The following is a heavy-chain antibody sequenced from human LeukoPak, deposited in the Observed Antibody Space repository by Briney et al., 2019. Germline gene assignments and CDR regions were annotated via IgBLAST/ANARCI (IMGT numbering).Heavy chain of an antibody. CDR2: IRYDGSNK. D-gene: IGHD2-2*02. J-gene: IGHJ5*02. V-gene: IGHV3-30*02. CDR1: GFTSSSYA. Sequence: PGGSLRLSCAASGFTSSSYAMHWVRQALGKGLEWVAFIRYDGSNKYYAASVKGRFTISRDNSKNTLYLQMNSLRAEDTAVYYCAKDPPLLDIVVVPAARPWFDPWGQGTLVTVSS. CDR3: AKDPPLLDIVVVPAARPWFDP.